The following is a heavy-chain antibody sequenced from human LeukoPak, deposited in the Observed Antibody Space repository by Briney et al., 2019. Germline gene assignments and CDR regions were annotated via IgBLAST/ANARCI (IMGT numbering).Heavy chain of an antibody. CDR3: ARQAQDGTNNSSDP. CDR2: MYTSGST. J-gene: IGHJ5*02. V-gene: IGHV4-4*09. CDR1: GGSITGYY. D-gene: IGHD1-7*01. Sequence: AGTLCLTCTVSGGSITGYYWSWIRQPPGKGLEWIGYMYTSGSTNYNAALKRRVTISIDTSKNQFSLKVSSMTAAETAVYYCARQAQDGTNNSSDPWGQGTLVTVSS.